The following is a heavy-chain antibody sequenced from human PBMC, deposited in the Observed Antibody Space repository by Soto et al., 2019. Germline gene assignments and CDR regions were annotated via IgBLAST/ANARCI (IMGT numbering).Heavy chain of an antibody. J-gene: IGHJ6*02. V-gene: IGHV3-53*01. CDR2: IYSGGST. D-gene: IGHD6-13*01. Sequence: GGSLNLSCTSSGCPVSNHYMTLDRPTPGKGLEWVSVIYSGGSTYYADSVKGRFTISRDNSKNTLYLQMNSLRAEDTAVYYGASPSRIAYYFYGREVWSEGTTVSVS. CDR3: ASPSRIAYYFYGREV. CDR1: GCPVSNHY.